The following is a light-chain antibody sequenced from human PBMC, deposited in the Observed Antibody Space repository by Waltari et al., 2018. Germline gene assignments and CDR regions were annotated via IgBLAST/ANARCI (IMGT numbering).Light chain of an antibody. Sequence: EIVLTQSPGTLSLSPGEQATLSCRASQEISSNYLAWYQHRAGQAPRLLIYGVSTRATGIPDRISGSGSGTDYTLTISRLEPEDFAVYYCQQYDSLPTFGQGTKLEIK. J-gene: IGKJ2*01. V-gene: IGKV3-20*01. CDR2: GVS. CDR3: QQYDSLPT. CDR1: QEISSNY.